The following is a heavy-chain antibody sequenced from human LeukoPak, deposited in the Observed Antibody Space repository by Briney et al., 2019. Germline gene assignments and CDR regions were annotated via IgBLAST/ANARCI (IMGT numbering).Heavy chain of an antibody. D-gene: IGHD3-16*02. J-gene: IGHJ4*02. CDR3: ARDSGDYDYVWGSYRPTFDY. CDR1: GFTFSSYS. Sequence: PGGSLRLSCAVSGFTFSSYSMNWVRQAPGKGLEWVSYISSSSSTIYYADSVKGRFTISRDNAKNSLYLQMNSLRAEDTAVYYCARDSGDYDYVWGSYRPTFDYWGQGTLVTVSS. CDR2: ISSSSSTI. V-gene: IGHV3-48*01.